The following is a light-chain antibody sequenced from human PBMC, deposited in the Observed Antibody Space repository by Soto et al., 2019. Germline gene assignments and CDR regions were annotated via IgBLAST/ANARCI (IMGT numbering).Light chain of an antibody. CDR1: SNDIGGYDS. V-gene: IGLV2-14*01. CDR2: EVT. CDR3: GTWDSSLSAPNWV. Sequence: QSVLTQPASMSGSPGQSITISCTGTSNDIGGYDSVSWYQQSPGKVPRLIIYEVTNRPSGISNRFSGSKSGNTASLTISGLQAEDEAVYYCGTWDSSLSAPNWVFGGGTQLTVL. J-gene: IGLJ3*02.